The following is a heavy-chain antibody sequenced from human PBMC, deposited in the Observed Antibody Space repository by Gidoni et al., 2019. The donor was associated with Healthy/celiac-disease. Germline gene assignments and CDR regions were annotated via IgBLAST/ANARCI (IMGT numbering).Heavy chain of an antibody. V-gene: IGHV4-59*08. CDR3: ARQVAEDYGDYVDYFDY. CDR2: IYYSGST. Sequence: QVQLQESGPGLVKPSETLSLTCTVSGGSISSYYWSWIRQPPGKGLEWIGYIYYSGSTNYNPSLKSRVTISVDTSKNQFSLKLSSVTAADTAVYYCARQVAEDYGDYVDYFDYWGQGTLVTVSS. J-gene: IGHJ4*02. CDR1: GGSISSYY. D-gene: IGHD4-17*01.